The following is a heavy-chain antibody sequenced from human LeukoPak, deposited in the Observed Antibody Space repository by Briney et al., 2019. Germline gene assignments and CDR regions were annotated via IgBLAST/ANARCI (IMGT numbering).Heavy chain of an antibody. V-gene: IGHV3-23*01. D-gene: IGHD3-10*01. CDR2: ISGSGGST. CDR3: AKDMVQGVITQDY. Sequence: GGSLRLSCAASGFTFSSYAMSWVRQAPGKGLEWVSAISGSGGSTYYADSVKGRYTISRDNSKNTLYLQMNSLRAEDTAVYYCAKDMVQGVITQDYWGQGTLVTVSS. J-gene: IGHJ4*02. CDR1: GFTFSSYA.